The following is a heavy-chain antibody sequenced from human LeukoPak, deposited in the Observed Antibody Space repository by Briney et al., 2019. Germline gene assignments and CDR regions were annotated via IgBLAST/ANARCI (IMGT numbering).Heavy chain of an antibody. D-gene: IGHD5-18*01. V-gene: IGHV3-23*01. CDR1: GFTFSSYA. CDR3: AKDTASSWWYFDL. J-gene: IGHJ2*01. Sequence: TGGSLRLSCAASGFTFSSYAMSWVRQAPGKGLEWVSDINGSGGNTYYADSVKGRFTISRDNSKNTLYLQMNSLRAEDTAVYYCAKDTASSWWYFDLWGRGTLVTVSS. CDR2: INGSGGNT.